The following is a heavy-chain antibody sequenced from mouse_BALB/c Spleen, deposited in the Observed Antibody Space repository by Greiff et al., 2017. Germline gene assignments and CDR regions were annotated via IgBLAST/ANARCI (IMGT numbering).Heavy chain of an antibody. Sequence: EVKLVESGGGLVKPGGSLKLSCAASGFAFSSYDMSWVRQTPEKRLEWVAYISSGGGSTYYPDTVKGRFTISRDNAKNTLYLQMSSLKSEDTAMYYCARHGVGRRSYYAMDYWGQGTSVTVSS. CDR1: GFAFSSYD. CDR3: ARHGVGRRSYYAMDY. V-gene: IGHV5-12-1*01. J-gene: IGHJ4*01. CDR2: ISSGGGST. D-gene: IGHD4-1*01.